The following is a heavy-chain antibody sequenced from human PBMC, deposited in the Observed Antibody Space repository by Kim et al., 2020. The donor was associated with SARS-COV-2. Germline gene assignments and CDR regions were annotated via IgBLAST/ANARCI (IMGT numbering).Heavy chain of an antibody. CDR1: GGSISNCY. CDR2: IHTDGST. Sequence: SETLSLTCTVSGGSISNCYWTWIRQPAGKGLEWIGRIHTDGSTKYNPSLKSRLTLSVDTSKNQFSLQLSSVTAADTAVYYCARYVEMATIEYFDYWGQGTLVTVSS. CDR3: ARYVEMATIEYFDY. V-gene: IGHV4-4*07. D-gene: IGHD5-12*01. J-gene: IGHJ4*02.